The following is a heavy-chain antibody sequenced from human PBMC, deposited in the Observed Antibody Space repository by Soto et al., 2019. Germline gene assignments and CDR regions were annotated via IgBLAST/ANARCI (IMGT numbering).Heavy chain of an antibody. V-gene: IGHV3-23*01. CDR3: AKDWSERYSYGFEPLYYYYGMDV. Sequence: PGGSLRLSCAASGFTFSSYAMSWVRQAPGKGLEWVSAISGSGGSTYYADSVKGRFTISRDNSKNTLYLQMNSLRAEDTAVYYCAKDWSERYSYGFEPLYYYYGMDVWGQGTTVTVSS. J-gene: IGHJ6*02. CDR2: ISGSGGST. D-gene: IGHD5-18*01. CDR1: GFTFSSYA.